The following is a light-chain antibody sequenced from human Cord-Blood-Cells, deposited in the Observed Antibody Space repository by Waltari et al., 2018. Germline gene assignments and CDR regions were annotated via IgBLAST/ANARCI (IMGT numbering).Light chain of an antibody. Sequence: QSALTQPASVSGSPGQSITISCTGTSSDVGGYNYVSWYQQHPGKAPKLIMYDVSNRPAGVSNRFSGSKSGNTASLTISVLQAEDEADYYCSSYTSSSTLVFGGGTKLTVL. CDR2: DVS. V-gene: IGLV2-14*03. CDR1: SSDVGGYNY. J-gene: IGLJ3*02. CDR3: SSYTSSSTLV.